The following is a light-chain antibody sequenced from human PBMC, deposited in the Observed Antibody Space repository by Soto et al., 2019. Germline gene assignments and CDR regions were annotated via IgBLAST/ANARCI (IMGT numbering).Light chain of an antibody. Sequence: DIVMTPSPDSLAVSLGERPRINCKSSPRVLYSSNNKNYLAWYQQKLGQAPRLLISGSSTRATGIPDRFSGSGSGTDFTLTISRLEPEDFAVYYCQQYGISVTFGGGTKVDIK. CDR2: GSS. CDR1: PRVLYSSNNKNY. V-gene: IGKV4-1*01. CDR3: QQYGISVT. J-gene: IGKJ4*01.